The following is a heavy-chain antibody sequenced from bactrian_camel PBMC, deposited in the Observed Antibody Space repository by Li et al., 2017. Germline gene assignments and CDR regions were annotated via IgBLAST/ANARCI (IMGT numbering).Heavy chain of an antibody. Sequence: DVQLVESGGASVQAGGSLRLSCTHSGYTSSRHCMGWFRQAPGKEREGVVVIDEDDRTTFAESVKGRFTVSRVFLTNTLHLQMNNLRVEDTAMYYCAADVRCGNSYARSLGVSEYSYWGQGTQVTVS. J-gene: IGHJ4*01. CDR2: IDEDDRT. D-gene: IGHD1*01. V-gene: IGHV3S42*01. CDR3: AADVRCGNSYARSLGVSEYSY. CDR1: GYTSSRHC.